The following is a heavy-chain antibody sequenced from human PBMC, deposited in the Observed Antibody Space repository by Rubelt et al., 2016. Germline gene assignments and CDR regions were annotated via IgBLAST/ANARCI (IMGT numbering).Heavy chain of an antibody. D-gene: IGHD1-1*01. Sequence: QLQLQESGPGLVKPSETLSLTCTVSGGSISSSSYYWGWIRQPPGKGLEWIGSIYYSGSTYYNPSLKSRVTISGDTSKNQFSLKRSSVTAADTAVYYCARLRWNDFWFDPWGQGTLVTVAS. CDR3: ARLRWNDFWFDP. J-gene: IGHJ5*02. CDR1: GGSISSSSYY. CDR2: IYYSGST. V-gene: IGHV4-39*01.